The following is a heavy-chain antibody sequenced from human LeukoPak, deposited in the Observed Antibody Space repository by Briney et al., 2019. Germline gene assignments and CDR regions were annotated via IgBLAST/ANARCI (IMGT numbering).Heavy chain of an antibody. Sequence: SETLSLTCTVSGGSISSSSYYWGWIRQPPGKGLEWIGSIHYSGSTYYNPSLKSRVTISVDTSKNQFSLKLSSVTAADTAVYYCARLGYYDFWSGYYSGGQFDYWGQGTLVTVSS. V-gene: IGHV4-39*01. CDR1: GGSISSSSYY. CDR2: IHYSGST. J-gene: IGHJ4*02. D-gene: IGHD3-3*01. CDR3: ARLGYYDFWSGYYSGGQFDY.